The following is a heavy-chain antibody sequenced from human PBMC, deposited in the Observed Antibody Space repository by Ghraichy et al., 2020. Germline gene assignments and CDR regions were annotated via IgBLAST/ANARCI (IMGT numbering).Heavy chain of an antibody. CDR3: AKVPPVASGWPD. Sequence: GGSLRLSCAASGFTFSTYALSWVRQAPGKGLEWISAITVGSTYYADSVKGRFTISRDNSKNTLYLQMNSLRAEDTAVYYCAKVPPVASGWPDWGQGTLVTVSS. CDR2: ITVGST. CDR1: GFTFSTYA. D-gene: IGHD6-19*01. V-gene: IGHV3-23*01. J-gene: IGHJ4*02.